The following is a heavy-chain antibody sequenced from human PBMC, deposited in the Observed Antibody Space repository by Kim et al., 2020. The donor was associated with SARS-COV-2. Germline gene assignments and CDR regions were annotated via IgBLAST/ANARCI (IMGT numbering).Heavy chain of an antibody. Sequence: GGSLRLSCAASGFTFSSFWMSWVRQAPGKGLEWVANIKQDGSEKYYADSVKGRFTISRDNAENSLYLQMNSLRADDTAVYYCARSLLGPVIIFDHWGQGT. CDR2: IKQDGSEK. D-gene: IGHD3-3*01. CDR1: GFTFSSFW. J-gene: IGHJ4*02. CDR3: ARSLLGPVIIFDH. V-gene: IGHV3-7*01.